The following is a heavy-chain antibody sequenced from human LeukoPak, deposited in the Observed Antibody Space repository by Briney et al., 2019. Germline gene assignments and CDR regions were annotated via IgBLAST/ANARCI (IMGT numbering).Heavy chain of an antibody. Sequence: GGSLRLSCAASGFTFSSYAMSWVRQAPGKGLEWVSAISGSGGSTYYADSVKGRFTISRDNAKNTLYLQMNSLRAEDTAVYYCVRDLILVWTPGDDFDYWGQGTLVTVSS. J-gene: IGHJ4*02. CDR1: GFTFSSYA. V-gene: IGHV3-23*01. CDR2: ISGSGGST. CDR3: VRDLILVWTPGDDFDY. D-gene: IGHD2-8*01.